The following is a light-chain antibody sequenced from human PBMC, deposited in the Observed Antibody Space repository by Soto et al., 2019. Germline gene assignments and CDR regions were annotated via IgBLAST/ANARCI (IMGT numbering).Light chain of an antibody. Sequence: DLQMTQSPSSLSASVGDRVTITCRASQSSSNYLNWYQQKPGKAPKLLIYAASSLQSGVPSRFSGSGSGTDFTLTISSLQPEDFATYYCQHSYRTPYTFGQGTKLEIK. CDR1: QSSSNY. CDR3: QHSYRTPYT. CDR2: AAS. V-gene: IGKV1-39*01. J-gene: IGKJ2*01.